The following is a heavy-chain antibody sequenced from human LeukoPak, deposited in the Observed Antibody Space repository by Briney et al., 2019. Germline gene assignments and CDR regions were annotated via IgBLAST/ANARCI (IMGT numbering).Heavy chain of an antibody. J-gene: IGHJ4*02. V-gene: IGHV3-48*03. Sequence: PGGSLRLSCAASGFTFSSYEMNWVRQAPGKGLEWVSYISSSGSTIYYADSVKGRFTISRDNAKNSLYLQMNSLRAEDTAVYYCAREIGGWYYFDYWGQGTLVTVSS. CDR3: AREIGGWYYFDY. CDR2: ISSSGSTI. D-gene: IGHD6-19*01. CDR1: GFTFSSYE.